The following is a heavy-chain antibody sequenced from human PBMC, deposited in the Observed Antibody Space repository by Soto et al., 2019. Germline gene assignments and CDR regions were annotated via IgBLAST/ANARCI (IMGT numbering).Heavy chain of an antibody. CDR1: GYTFTSYA. V-gene: IGHV1-3*01. J-gene: IGHJ4*02. Sequence: QVQLVQSGAEVKKPGASVKVSCKASGYTFTSYAMHWVRQAPGQRLEWMGWINAGNGNTKYSQKFQGRVTITRDTPASTANMELSSLRSEDTAVYYCARAPGYSYGYNWGQGTMVTVSS. CDR2: INAGNGNT. CDR3: ARAPGYSYGYN. D-gene: IGHD5-18*01.